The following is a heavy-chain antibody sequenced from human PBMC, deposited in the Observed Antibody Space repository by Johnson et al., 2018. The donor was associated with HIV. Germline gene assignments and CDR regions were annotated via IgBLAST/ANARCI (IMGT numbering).Heavy chain of an antibody. CDR1: GFTFSTYA. J-gene: IGHJ3*02. CDR2: ISDDGGNK. D-gene: IGHD5-24*01. Sequence: MSLRVSCAASGFTFSTYAMRWVRQAPGKGLEGVAVISDDGGNKYYADSVKGRFTISRDNAKNSLYLRMNSLRAEDMAVYYCAKERGKRWLHPRDAFDIWGQGTMVTVSS. V-gene: IGHV3-30*04. CDR3: AKERGKRWLHPRDAFDI.